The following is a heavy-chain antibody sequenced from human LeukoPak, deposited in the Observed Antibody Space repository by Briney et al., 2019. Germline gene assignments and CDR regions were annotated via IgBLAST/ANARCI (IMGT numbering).Heavy chain of an antibody. V-gene: IGHV1-46*01. CDR1: GYTFTSYY. CDR3: ARGDYDFWSGYYLVGEKICNWFDP. CDR2: INPSGGST. J-gene: IGHJ5*02. D-gene: IGHD3-3*01. Sequence: ASVKVSCKASGYTFTSYYMHWVRQAPGQGLEWMGIINPSGGSTSYAQKFQGRVTMTRDTSTSTVYMELSSLRSEDTAVYYCARGDYDFWSGYYLVGEKICNWFDPWGQGTLVTVSS.